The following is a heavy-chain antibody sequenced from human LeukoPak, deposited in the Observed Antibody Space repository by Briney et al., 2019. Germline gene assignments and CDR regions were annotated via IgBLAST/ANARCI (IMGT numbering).Heavy chain of an antibody. V-gene: IGHV3-66*01. CDR3: ARDHDSSGYYEYYFDY. D-gene: IGHD3-22*01. CDR1: GFTFSSYA. CDR2: IYSGGST. Sequence: GGSLRLSCAASGFTFSSYAMSWVRQAPGKGLEWVSLIYSGGSTYYADSVKGRFTISRDNSKNTLYLQMNSLRAEDTAVYYCARDHDSSGYYEYYFDYWGQGTLVTVSS. J-gene: IGHJ4*02.